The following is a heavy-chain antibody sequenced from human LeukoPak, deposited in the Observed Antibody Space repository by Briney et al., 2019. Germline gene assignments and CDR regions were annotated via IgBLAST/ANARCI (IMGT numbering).Heavy chain of an antibody. J-gene: IGHJ4*02. CDR1: GYTFTSYG. V-gene: IGHV1-18*01. Sequence: GASVKVSCKASGYTFTSYGISWVRQAPGQGLEWMGWISVYNGNTNYAQKLQGRVSMTTDTSTSTAYMDLRSLRSDDTAVYYCARGRDIYATIAAYSYWGQGTLVTVSS. D-gene: IGHD6-13*01. CDR3: ARGRDIYATIAAYSY. CDR2: ISVYNGNT.